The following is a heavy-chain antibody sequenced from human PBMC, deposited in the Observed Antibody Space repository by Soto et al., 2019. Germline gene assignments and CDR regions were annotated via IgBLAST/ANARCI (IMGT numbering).Heavy chain of an antibody. Sequence: QVQLVESGGGVVQPGRSLRLSCAASGFTFSSDAMHWVRQALGKGLEWVAVISYDGSKKYYADSVKGRFTISRDNSKNTLYLQMNSLRAEDTAVDYCAGAYAAITPGDYWGQGTLVTVYS. D-gene: IGHD1-20*01. CDR2: ISYDGSKK. J-gene: IGHJ4*02. CDR1: GFTFSSDA. V-gene: IGHV3-30-3*01. CDR3: AGAYAAITPGDY.